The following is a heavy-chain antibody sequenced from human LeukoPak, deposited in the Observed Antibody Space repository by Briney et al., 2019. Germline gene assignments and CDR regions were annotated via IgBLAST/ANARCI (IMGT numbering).Heavy chain of an antibody. Sequence: GSVRVSCKASGYTFTSYDINWVRQAPGQGLEWMGWMNPNSGNTDYAQKLQGRVTMTRNTSIRTAYMELSSLRSEDTAVYYCARHYSYGYYYYGMDVWGQGTTVTVSS. CDR2: MNPNSGNT. J-gene: IGHJ6*02. CDR1: GYTFTSYD. D-gene: IGHD5-18*01. CDR3: ARHYSYGYYYYGMDV. V-gene: IGHV1-8*01.